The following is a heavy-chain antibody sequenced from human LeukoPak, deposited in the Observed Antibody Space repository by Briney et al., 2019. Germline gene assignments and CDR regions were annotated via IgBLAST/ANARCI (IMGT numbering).Heavy chain of an antibody. D-gene: IGHD3-16*01. CDR3: ARGLGLLRAFDI. CDR2: GYHSGST. Sequence: PSETLSLTCAVSGYSISSGYYWGWIRQPPGKGLEWIGNGYHSGSTDYTPSLKSRVTISVDTSKNQFSLKLSSVTATDTAVYYCARGLGLLRAFDIWGQGTMVTVSS. V-gene: IGHV4-38-2*01. CDR1: GYSISSGYY. J-gene: IGHJ3*02.